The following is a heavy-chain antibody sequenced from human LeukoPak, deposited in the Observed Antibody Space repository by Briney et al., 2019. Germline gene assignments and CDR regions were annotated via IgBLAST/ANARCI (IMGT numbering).Heavy chain of an antibody. V-gene: IGHV4-34*01. CDR1: GWSFSVYY. CDR2: INHIGST. CDR3: AGSRLRFLEWLPFDY. J-gene: IGHJ4*02. Sequence: SETLSLTCAVYGWSFSVYYWSWIRQPPGKGRHGSGEINHIGSTNYNPSLKSRVTISVDTYKNQFSLKLSYVTAAATAVYYWAGSRLRFLEWLPFDYWGQGTLVTVSS. D-gene: IGHD3-3*01.